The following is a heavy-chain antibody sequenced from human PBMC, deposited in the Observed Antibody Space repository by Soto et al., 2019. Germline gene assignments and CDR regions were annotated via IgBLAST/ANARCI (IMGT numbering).Heavy chain of an antibody. J-gene: IGHJ6*02. CDR2: IYYSGST. D-gene: IGHD3-22*01. Sequence: SETVSLTCTVSGDSINSYYWSWIRQPPGKGLEWIGYIYYSGSTNYNPSLKSRVTISVDTSKNQFSLKLSSVTAADTAVYYCARVDYDNALDGYYYCTDVWGQGTTVTVSS. CDR1: GDSINSYY. CDR3: ARVDYDNALDGYYYCTDV. V-gene: IGHV4-59*01.